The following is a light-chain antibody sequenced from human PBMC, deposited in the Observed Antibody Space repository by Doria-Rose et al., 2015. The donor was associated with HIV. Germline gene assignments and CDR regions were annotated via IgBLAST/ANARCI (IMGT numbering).Light chain of an antibody. V-gene: IGKV1-5*03. CDR2: EAS. J-gene: IGKJ1*01. Sequence: DIQMTQSPSTLSASVGDRVTITCRASQSISTWLAWYQQIPGKAPKLLIYEASSLGSEVPSRFSGSGSGTEFTLTINSLQPDDFATYCCQQYNSYWTFGQGTKVGIK. CDR3: QQYNSYWT. CDR1: QSISTW.